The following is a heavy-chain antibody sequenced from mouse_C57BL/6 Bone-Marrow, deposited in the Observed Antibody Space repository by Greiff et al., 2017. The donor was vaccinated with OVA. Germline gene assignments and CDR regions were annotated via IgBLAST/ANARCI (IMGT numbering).Heavy chain of an antibody. CDR1: GYTFTSYW. V-gene: IGHV1-50*01. CDR2: IDPSDSYT. Sequence: QVQLKQPGAELVKPGASVKLSCKASGYTFTSYWMQWVKQRPGQGLEWIGEIDPSDSYTNYNQKFKGKATLTVDTSSSTAYMQLSSLTSEDSAVYYCARPSYGSSYVGFAYWGQGTLVTVSA. J-gene: IGHJ3*01. CDR3: ARPSYGSSYVGFAY. D-gene: IGHD1-1*01.